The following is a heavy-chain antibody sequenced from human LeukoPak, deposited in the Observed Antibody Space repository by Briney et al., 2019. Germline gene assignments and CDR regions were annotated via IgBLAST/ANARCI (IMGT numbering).Heavy chain of an antibody. CDR3: AKDLLESYYYSSGSDS. CDR1: GFTFSSYA. D-gene: IGHD3-22*01. J-gene: IGHJ4*02. V-gene: IGHV3-23*01. CDR2: ISGSGGST. Sequence: GRSLRLSCAASGFTFSSYAMSWVRQAPGKGLEWVSAISGSGGSTYYADSVKGRFTISRDNSKNTLYLQMNSLRAEDTAVYYCAKDLLESYYYSSGSDSWGQGTLVTVSS.